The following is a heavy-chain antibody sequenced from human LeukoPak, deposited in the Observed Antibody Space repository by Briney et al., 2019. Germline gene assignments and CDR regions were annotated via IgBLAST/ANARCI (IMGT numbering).Heavy chain of an antibody. J-gene: IGHJ1*01. CDR3: ARGHSPVTTKVSYFQH. CDR1: GGSFSGYY. CDR2: VNHSGST. Sequence: PSETLSLTCAVYGGSFSGYYWSWIRQPPGKGLEWIGEVNHSGSTNYNPSLKSRVTILVDTSKNQFSLKLSSVTAADTAVYYCARGHSPVTTKVSYFQHWGQGTLVTVSS. D-gene: IGHD4-17*01. V-gene: IGHV4-34*01.